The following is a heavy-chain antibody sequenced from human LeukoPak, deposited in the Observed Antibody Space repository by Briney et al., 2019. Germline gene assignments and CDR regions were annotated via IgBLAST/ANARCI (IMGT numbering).Heavy chain of an antibody. D-gene: IGHD5-18*01. J-gene: IGHJ4*02. CDR2: IKSKIDGGTT. V-gene: IGHV3-15*01. CDR3: TTVGYTYGQFDY. CDR1: GFTFSDTW. Sequence: KPGGSLRLSCAASGFTFSDTWMSWVRQPPGKGLEWVGRIKSKIDGGTTDYAAPVKGRFTISRDDSKNTLYLQMKSLKTEETAVYYCTTVGYTYGQFDYWGQGTLVTVSS.